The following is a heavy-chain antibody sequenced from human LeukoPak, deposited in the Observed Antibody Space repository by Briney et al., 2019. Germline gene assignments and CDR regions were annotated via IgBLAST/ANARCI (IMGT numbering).Heavy chain of an antibody. CDR3: ARGCDSTSCPPDF. V-gene: IGHV1-69*05. D-gene: IGHD2-2*01. J-gene: IGHJ4*02. CDR2: IIPIFGTA. CDR1: GGSFNTYA. Sequence: ASVKVSCKASGGSFNTYAITWVRQAPGQGLEWMGGIIPIFGTANYAPNFQGRVTITTDESKSTVYMDLSSLRSEDTAVYYCARGCDSTSCPPDFWGRGTLVTVSS.